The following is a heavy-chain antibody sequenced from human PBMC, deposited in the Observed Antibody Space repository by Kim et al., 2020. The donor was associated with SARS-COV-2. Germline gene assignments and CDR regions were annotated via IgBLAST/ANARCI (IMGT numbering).Heavy chain of an antibody. D-gene: IGHD5-18*01. CDR3: ARAPYSYGSYYYYGMDV. V-gene: IGHV3-66*02. CDR2: IYSGGST. CDR1: GFTVSSNY. J-gene: IGHJ6*02. Sequence: GGSLRLSCAASGFTVSSNYMSWVRQAPGKGLEWVSVIYSGGSTYYADSVKGRFTISRDNSKNTLYLQMNSLRAEDTAVYYCARAPYSYGSYYYYGMDVWGQGTTVTVSS.